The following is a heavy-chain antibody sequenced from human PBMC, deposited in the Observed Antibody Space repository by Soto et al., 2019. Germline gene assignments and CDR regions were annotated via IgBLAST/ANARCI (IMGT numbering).Heavy chain of an antibody. Sequence: QVQLVESGGGVVQPGRSLRLSCAASIFTFSSYGMHWVRQAPGKGLEWVAVISYDGSNKYYADSVEGRFTISRDNSRKTLYLQMNSLRPEDTAVYYCAKDSWAAVGAANWYFDLWGRGTLVTVSS. CDR2: ISYDGSNK. CDR1: IFTFSSYG. V-gene: IGHV3-30*18. D-gene: IGHD6-13*01. J-gene: IGHJ2*01. CDR3: AKDSWAAVGAANWYFDL.